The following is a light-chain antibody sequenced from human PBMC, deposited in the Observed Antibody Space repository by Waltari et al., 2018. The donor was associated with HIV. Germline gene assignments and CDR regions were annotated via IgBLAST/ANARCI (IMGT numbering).Light chain of an antibody. CDR2: DDS. CDR3: QVWDSSSDRYV. V-gene: IGLV3-21*02. J-gene: IGLJ1*01. CDR1: NIGSES. Sequence: SYVLTQPPSVSVAPGQTARITCGGNNIGSESVNWYQQKPGQAPVVVVYDDSDRPSGIPERFSGSNSGNTATLTVSRVEAGDEADYYCQVWDSSSDRYVFGTGTKVTVL.